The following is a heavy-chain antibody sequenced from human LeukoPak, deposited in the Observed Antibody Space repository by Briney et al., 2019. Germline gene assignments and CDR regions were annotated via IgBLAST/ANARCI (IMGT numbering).Heavy chain of an antibody. D-gene: IGHD3-10*01. Sequence: GVSLRLSCAASGFTFSSYAMHWVRQAPGKGLEWVAVTSYDGSNKYYADSVKGRFTISRDNSRSTLYLQMNSLRPEDTAIYYCAREGYYGSGSPPSLYFDYWGQGTLVTVSS. J-gene: IGHJ4*02. V-gene: IGHV3-30-3*01. CDR3: AREGYYGSGSPPSLYFDY. CDR1: GFTFSSYA. CDR2: TSYDGSNK.